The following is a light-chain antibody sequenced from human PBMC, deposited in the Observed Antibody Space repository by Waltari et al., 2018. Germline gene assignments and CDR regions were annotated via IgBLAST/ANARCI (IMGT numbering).Light chain of an antibody. CDR2: ANY. J-gene: IGLJ3*02. CDR1: SSNIGTNT. CDR3: AAWDDSLIGRV. V-gene: IGLV1-44*01. Sequence: QSVLTQPPSTSGTPGQTVTISCSGSSSNIGTNTVTWYQQFPATAPKVLVFANYHRPSGVPNRFSASKSGTSASLVISGLQSEDEGDYFCAAWDDSLIGRVFGGGTTLTVL.